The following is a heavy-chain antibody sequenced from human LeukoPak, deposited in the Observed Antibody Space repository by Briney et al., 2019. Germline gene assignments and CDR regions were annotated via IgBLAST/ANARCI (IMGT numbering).Heavy chain of an antibody. CDR3: ARGRSNDFWSGYYRPGWFDP. CDR1: GGSFSGYY. CDR2: INHSGST. V-gene: IGHV4-34*01. D-gene: IGHD3-3*01. Sequence: SETLSLTCAVYGGSFSGYYWSWIRQPPGKGLEWIGEINHSGSTNYNPSLKSRVTISVDTSKNQFSLKLSSMTAADTAVYYCARGRSNDFWSGYYRPGWFDPWGQGTLVTVSS. J-gene: IGHJ5*02.